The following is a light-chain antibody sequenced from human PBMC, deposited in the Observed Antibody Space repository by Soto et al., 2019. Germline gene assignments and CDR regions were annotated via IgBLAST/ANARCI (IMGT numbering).Light chain of an antibody. Sequence: EIVLTQSPGTLSLSPGERATLSCRASQSVSSSYLAWYQQKPGQAPRLLIYGASTRATGIPDRFSGSGSGTDFTLTISRREPEDVAVDYCQQYGSSPPFTFGPGTKVDIK. J-gene: IGKJ3*01. CDR2: GAS. CDR1: QSVSSSY. V-gene: IGKV3-20*01. CDR3: QQYGSSPPFT.